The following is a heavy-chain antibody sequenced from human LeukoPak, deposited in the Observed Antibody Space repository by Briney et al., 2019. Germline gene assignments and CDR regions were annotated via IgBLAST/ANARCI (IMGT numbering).Heavy chain of an antibody. D-gene: IGHD3-10*01. CDR3: ARQIWRRMVRGGHFDY. V-gene: IGHV4-61*09. J-gene: IGHJ4*02. CDR2: ISISGNT. CDR1: GGSISSGSYY. Sequence: SQTLSLTCTVSGGSISSGSYYWSWIRQPAGKGLEWIGHISISGNTNYNPSLKSRLTISVDTSKNQFSLKLSSVTAADTAVYYCARQIWRRMVRGGHFDYWGQGTLVTVSS.